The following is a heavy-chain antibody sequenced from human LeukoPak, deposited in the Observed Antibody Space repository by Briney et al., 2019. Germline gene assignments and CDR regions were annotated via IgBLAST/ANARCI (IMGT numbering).Heavy chain of an antibody. D-gene: IGHD3-3*01. CDR2: IWYGGSNK. V-gene: IGHV3-30*18. CDR1: GFTFSSYG. CDR3: AKEADFWSGYSSYFDY. J-gene: IGHJ4*02. Sequence: PGRSLRLSCAASGFTFSSYGMHWVRQAPGKGLEWVAVIWYGGSNKYYADSVKGRFTISRDNSKNTLYLQMNSLRAEDTAVYYCAKEADFWSGYSSYFDYWGQGTLVTVSS.